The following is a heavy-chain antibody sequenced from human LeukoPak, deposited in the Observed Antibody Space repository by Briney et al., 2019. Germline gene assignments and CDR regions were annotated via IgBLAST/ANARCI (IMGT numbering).Heavy chain of an antibody. V-gene: IGHV4-59*01. D-gene: IGHD3-10*01. J-gene: IGHJ5*02. CDR1: GGSISSYY. CDR2: IYYSGST. Sequence: KSSETLSLTCTASGGSISSYYWSWIRQPPGKGLEWIGYIYYSGSTNYNPSLKSRVTISVDTSKNQFSLKLSSVTAADTAVYYCARTLRYYGSGSYYNVNWFDPWGQGTLVTVSS. CDR3: ARTLRYYGSGSYYNVNWFDP.